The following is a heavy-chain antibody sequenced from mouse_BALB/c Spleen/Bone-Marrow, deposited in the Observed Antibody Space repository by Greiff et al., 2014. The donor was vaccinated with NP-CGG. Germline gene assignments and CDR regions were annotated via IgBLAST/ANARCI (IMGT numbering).Heavy chain of an antibody. J-gene: IGHJ4*01. D-gene: IGHD2-4*01. CDR3: ARKGAMITHYYAMDY. V-gene: IGHV5-17*02. Sequence: VQLKESGGGLVQPGGARKLSCAASGFTFSSFGMHWGRQAPEKGLEWVAYISNGSSPIYYADTVKGRFTISRDNPKNTLFLQMTSLRSEDTAMYYCARKGAMITHYYAMDYWGQGTSVTVSS. CDR1: GFTFSSFG. CDR2: ISNGSSPI.